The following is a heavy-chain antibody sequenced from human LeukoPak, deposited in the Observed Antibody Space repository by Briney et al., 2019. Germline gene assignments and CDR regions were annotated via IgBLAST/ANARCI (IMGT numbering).Heavy chain of an antibody. J-gene: IGHJ4*02. CDR3: ARDSADPYYNYDSSGYYPGFYY. CDR2: IWYDGSNK. CDR1: GFTFSSYG. Sequence: GGSLRLSCAASGFTFSSYGMHWVRQAPGKGLEWVAVIWYDGSNKYYADSVKGRFTISRDNSKSTLYLQMNSLRAEDTAVYYCARDSADPYYNYDSSGYYPGFYYWGQGNLVTVSS. V-gene: IGHV3-33*01. D-gene: IGHD3-22*01.